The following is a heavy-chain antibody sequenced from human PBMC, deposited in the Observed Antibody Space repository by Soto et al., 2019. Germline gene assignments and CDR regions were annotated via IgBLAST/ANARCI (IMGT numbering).Heavy chain of an antibody. Sequence: PSETLSLTCTVSGGSISSGGYYWSWIRQHPGKGLEGIGYIYYSGSTYYNPSLKSRVTTSVDTSKNQFSLKLSSVTAADTAVYYCVSYGSGTSYGAYSFDFWSQGSLVTVSS. CDR3: VSYGSGTSYGAYSFDF. CDR2: IYYSGST. CDR1: GGSISSGGYY. V-gene: IGHV4-31*03. D-gene: IGHD3-10*01. J-gene: IGHJ4*02.